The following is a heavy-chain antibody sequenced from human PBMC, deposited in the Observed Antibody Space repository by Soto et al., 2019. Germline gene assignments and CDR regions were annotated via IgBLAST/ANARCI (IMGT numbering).Heavy chain of an antibody. CDR3: ARGGTYPSGAYFGY. J-gene: IGHJ4*02. CDR2: TYYRSKWYN. D-gene: IGHD3-10*01. Sequence: QVPLQQSGPGLVKPSQTLSLTCAVSGDSVSSYSAAWHWIRQSPSRGLEWLGRTYYRSKWYNEYAVSEKSRITINPDTAKNQVARQLNSVTPEDTAVYYCARGGTYPSGAYFGYWGQGALVTVSS. V-gene: IGHV6-1*01. CDR1: GDSVSSYSAA.